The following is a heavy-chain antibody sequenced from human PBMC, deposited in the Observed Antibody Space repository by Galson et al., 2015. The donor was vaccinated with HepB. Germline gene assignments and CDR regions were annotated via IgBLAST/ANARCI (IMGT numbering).Heavy chain of an antibody. V-gene: IGHV5-51*01. CDR2: IYPGDSDT. CDR1: GSSFTSYW. CDR3: ARRTYGSGSYRVDFDY. J-gene: IGHJ4*02. D-gene: IGHD3-10*01. Sequence: QSGAEVTKPGESLKISCKGSGSSFTSYWIGWVRQMPGKGLEWMGIIYPGDSDTRYSPSFQGQVTISADKSISTAYLQWSSLKASDTAMYYCARRTYGSGSYRVDFDYWGQGTLVTVSS.